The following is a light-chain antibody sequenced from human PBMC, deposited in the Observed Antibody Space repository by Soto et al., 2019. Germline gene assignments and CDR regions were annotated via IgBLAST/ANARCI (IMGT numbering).Light chain of an antibody. V-gene: IGLV2-8*01. CDR3: KSYAGSNTYV. J-gene: IGLJ1*01. CDR2: EVV. Sequence: QSVLTQPPSAPGSPGQSVTISCTGTKNDIGVYNFVSWYQHHPGKAPRLLIYEVVQRPSGVPDRFSVSKAVNTASLTVSGLQAAVEADCFCKSYAGSNTYVFGSGTKVTVL. CDR1: KNDIGVYNF.